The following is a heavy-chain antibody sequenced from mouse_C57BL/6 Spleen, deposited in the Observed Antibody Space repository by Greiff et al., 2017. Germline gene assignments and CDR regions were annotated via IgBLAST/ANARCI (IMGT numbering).Heavy chain of an antibody. V-gene: IGHV14-3*01. Sequence: EVQLQQSVAELVRPGASVKLSCTASGFNIKNTYMHWVKQRPEQGLEWIGRIDPANGNTKYDPKFEGKATITADTSSNTAYLQLSSRTSEDTAIYYCARRHYYGSSPFYYAMDYWGQGTSVTVSS. J-gene: IGHJ4*01. CDR3: ARRHYYGSSPFYYAMDY. CDR2: IDPANGNT. CDR1: GFNIKNTY. D-gene: IGHD1-1*01.